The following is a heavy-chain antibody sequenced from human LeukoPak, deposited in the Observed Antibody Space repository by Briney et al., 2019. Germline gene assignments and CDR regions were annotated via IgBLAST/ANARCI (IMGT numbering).Heavy chain of an antibody. Sequence: ASVKVSCKASGYTFTDYYMHWVRQAPGQGLEWMGGIIPIFGTANYAQKFQGRVTITADKSTSTAYMELSSLRSEDTAVYYCARELGYNWNYFDYWGQGTLVTVSS. D-gene: IGHD1-20*01. CDR3: ARELGYNWNYFDY. V-gene: IGHV1-69*06. J-gene: IGHJ4*02. CDR1: GYTFTDYY. CDR2: IIPIFGTA.